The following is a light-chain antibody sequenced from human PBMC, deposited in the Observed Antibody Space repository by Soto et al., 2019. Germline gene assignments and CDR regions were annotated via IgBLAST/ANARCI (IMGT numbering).Light chain of an antibody. Sequence: EIVMTQSPATLCLSPGGRATLSCRASQTISGTLAWYQQKPGQAPRLLIHGASTRAPGFPDRFSGSGSGTDFTLTISRLEPEDFAVYYCQQYGSSPRTFGQGTKVDI. CDR3: QQYGSSPRT. CDR2: GAS. CDR1: QTISGT. V-gene: IGKV3-20*01. J-gene: IGKJ1*01.